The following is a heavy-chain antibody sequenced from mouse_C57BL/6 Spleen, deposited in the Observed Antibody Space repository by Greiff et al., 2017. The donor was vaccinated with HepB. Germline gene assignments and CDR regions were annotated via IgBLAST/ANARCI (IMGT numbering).Heavy chain of an antibody. V-gene: IGHV1-72*01. J-gene: IGHJ1*03. CDR1: GYTFTSYW. CDR3: ARHFITTVVAHWYFDV. Sequence: QVHVKQPGAELVKPGASVKLSCKASGYTFTSYWMHWVKQRPGRGLEWIGRIDPNSGGTKYNEKFKSKATLTVDKPSSTAYMQLSSLTSEDSAVYYCARHFITTVVAHWYFDVWGTGTTVTVSS. CDR2: IDPNSGGT. D-gene: IGHD1-1*01.